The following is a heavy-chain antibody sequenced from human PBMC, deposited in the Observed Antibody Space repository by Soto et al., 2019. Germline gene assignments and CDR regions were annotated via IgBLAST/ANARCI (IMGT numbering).Heavy chain of an antibody. J-gene: IGHJ4*02. Sequence: QVHLVQSGAAVKKPGASVQVSCKGSGYAFTPSGITWVRQAPGQGLEWMGWISAHNGNTNYAQKLQGRVTVTRDTSTSTAYMELRSLRSDDTAVDYCARGRDGDYWGQGALVTVSS. CDR2: ISAHNGNT. D-gene: IGHD6-6*01. V-gene: IGHV1-18*01. CDR1: GYAFTPSG. CDR3: ARGRDGDY.